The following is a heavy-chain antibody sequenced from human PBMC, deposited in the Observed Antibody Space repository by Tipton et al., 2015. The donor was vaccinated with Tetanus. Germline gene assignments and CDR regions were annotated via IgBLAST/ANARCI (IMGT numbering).Heavy chain of an antibody. CDR3: ARDGGDYIYFGMDV. CDR1: GYTFTGYS. D-gene: IGHD2-21*01. J-gene: IGHJ6*02. CDR2: IDPNSGGT. V-gene: IGHV1-2*02. Sequence: MQLVQSGAEMKKPGASVKVSCKASGYTFTGYSMYCVRQAPGQGLEWMGWIDPNSGGTVYAQKFQGRVTMNWDTSISTAYMELSSLRSDDTAVYYCARDGGDYIYFGMDVWGPGATVTIS.